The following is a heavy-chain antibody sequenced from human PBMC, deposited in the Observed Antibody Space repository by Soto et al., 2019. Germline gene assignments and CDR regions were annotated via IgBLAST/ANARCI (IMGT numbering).Heavy chain of an antibody. J-gene: IGHJ4*02. CDR2: INPNSGGT. CDR1: GYTFTGYY. V-gene: IGHV1-2*02. CDR3: ARSFYSSGPKVPQTLFDY. Sequence: GASVKVSCKASGYTFTGYYMHWVRQAPGQGLEWMGWINPNSGGTNYAQKFQGRVTMTRDTSISTAYMELGRLRSDDTAVYYCARSFYSSGPKVPQTLFDYWGQGTLVTVSS. D-gene: IGHD6-25*01.